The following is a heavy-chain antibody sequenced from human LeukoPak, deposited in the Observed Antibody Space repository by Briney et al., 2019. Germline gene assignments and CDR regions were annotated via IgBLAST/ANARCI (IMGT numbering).Heavy chain of an antibody. CDR3: TRDRSRAEDD. V-gene: IGHV3-7*01. J-gene: IGHJ4*02. CDR2: INQGGSDK. D-gene: IGHD1-14*01. Sequence: GGSLRLSCAASGFTFSGHWMSWVRQAPGKGLEWVANINQGGSDKYYVDSVKGRFTISRDNANNLLYPQMNSLRGEDTAVYYCTRDRSRAEDDWGQGTLVTVS. CDR1: GFTFSGHW.